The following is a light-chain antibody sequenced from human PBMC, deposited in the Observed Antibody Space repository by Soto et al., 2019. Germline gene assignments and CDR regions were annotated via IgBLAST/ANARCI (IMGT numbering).Light chain of an antibody. CDR1: QSVSNSY. CDR3: QQYGSSLIT. J-gene: IGKJ5*01. CDR2: GAS. V-gene: IGKV3-20*01. Sequence: EIVLTQSPGTLSLSPGERATLSCSASQSVSNSYLAWYQQKPGQAPRLLIYGASSRATGIPDRFSGSGSGTDFTLTISRLEPEDFAVYYCQQYGSSLITFGQGTRLEIK.